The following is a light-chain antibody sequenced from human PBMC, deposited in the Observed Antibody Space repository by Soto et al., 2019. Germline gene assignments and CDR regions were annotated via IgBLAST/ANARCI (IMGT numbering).Light chain of an antibody. V-gene: IGKV3-20*01. CDR2: GVS. CDR1: QSVGSRS. Sequence: EIVLTQSPGTLSLSPGERASLSCRASQSVGSRSLAWYQQKPGQAPSLLIFGVSTRATGIPDRLSGSGSGTDFTLTISRMEPEDFAVYYCQDYGTSWTFGQGTKVDIK. J-gene: IGKJ1*01. CDR3: QDYGTSWT.